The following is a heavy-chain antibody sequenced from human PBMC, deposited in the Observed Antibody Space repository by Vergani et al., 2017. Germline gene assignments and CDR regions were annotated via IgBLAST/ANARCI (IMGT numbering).Heavy chain of an antibody. J-gene: IGHJ6*02. V-gene: IGHV1-2*02. CDR3: ARGRFGEPNFGEYYYGMDV. CDR2: INPNSGGT. CDR1: GYTFTSYG. Sequence: QVQLVQSGAEVKKPGASVKVSCKASGYTFTSYGISWVRQAPGQGLEWMGWINPNSGGTNYAQKFQGRVTMTRDTSISTAYMELSRLRSDDTAVYYCARGRFGEPNFGEYYYGMDVWGQGTTVTVSS. D-gene: IGHD3-10*01.